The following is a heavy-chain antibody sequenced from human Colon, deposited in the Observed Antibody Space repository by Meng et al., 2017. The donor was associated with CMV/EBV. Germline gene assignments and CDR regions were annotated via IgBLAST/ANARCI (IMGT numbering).Heavy chain of an antibody. CDR1: GFSVRNNY. CDR3: ARNRLECGGDCYFADS. J-gene: IGHJ5*02. CDR2: IYDTGRT. V-gene: IGHV3-53*01. D-gene: IGHD2-21*02. Sequence: GESLKISCAASGFSVRNNYISWVRQAPGKGLEWVSVIYDTGRTYYTDSVKGRFTVSRDESKNTVFLQMNNLRVEDTAVYYCARNRLECGGDCYFADSWGQGTLVTVSS.